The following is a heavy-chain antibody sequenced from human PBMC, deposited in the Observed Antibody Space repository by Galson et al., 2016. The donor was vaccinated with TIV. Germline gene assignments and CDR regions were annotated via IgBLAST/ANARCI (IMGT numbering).Heavy chain of an antibody. CDR1: GYTFTAYC. V-gene: IGHV1-2*02. J-gene: IGHJ4*02. D-gene: IGHD2-21*02. CDR3: ARDLDSTVTAPFDY. CDR2: INPNTGDT. Sequence: SVKVSCKASGYTFTAYCLHWVRQAPGQGPEWMRWINPNTGDTNYAQNFQGRVTMTRDTSIRAAYMELNSLKSDDTAVYYCARDLDSTVTAPFDYWGQGTLVTVSS.